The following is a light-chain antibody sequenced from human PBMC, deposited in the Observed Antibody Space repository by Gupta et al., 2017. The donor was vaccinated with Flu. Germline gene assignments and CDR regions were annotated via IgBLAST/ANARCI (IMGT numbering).Light chain of an antibody. J-gene: IGLJ3*02. CDR1: SGSIASNY. V-gene: IGLV6-57*01. CDR2: EDN. CDR3: QSYDSSWV. Sequence: KTVTISCTRSSGSIASNYVQWYQQRPGSSPTTVIYEDNQRPSGVPDRFSGSIDSSSTSATLTLSGLKAEDEDDYYYQSYDSSWVFGGGTKLTVL.